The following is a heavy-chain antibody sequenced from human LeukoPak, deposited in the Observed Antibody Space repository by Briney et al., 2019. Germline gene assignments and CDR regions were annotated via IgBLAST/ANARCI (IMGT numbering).Heavy chain of an antibody. Sequence: GASVKVSCKASGGTFSSYAISWVRQAPGQGLEWMGGIIPIFGTANYAQKFQGRVTITADKSTSTAYMELSSLGSEDTAVYYCARGNGGNSGYFDYWGQGALVTVSS. D-gene: IGHD4-23*01. V-gene: IGHV1-69*06. CDR2: IIPIFGTA. CDR3: ARGNGGNSGYFDY. CDR1: GGTFSSYA. J-gene: IGHJ4*02.